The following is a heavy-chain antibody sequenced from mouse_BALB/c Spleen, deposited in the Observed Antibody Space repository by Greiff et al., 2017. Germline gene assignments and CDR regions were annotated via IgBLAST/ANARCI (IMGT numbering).Heavy chain of an antibody. Sequence: EVKLVESGPGLVKPSQSLSLTCTVTGYSITSDYAWNWIRQFPGNKLEWMGYISYSGSTSYNPSLKSRISITRDTSKNQFFLQLNSVTTEDTATYYCARYGYDVRYYYAMDYWGQGTSVTVSS. V-gene: IGHV3-2*02. CDR3: ARYGYDVRYYYAMDY. CDR1: GYSITSDYA. CDR2: ISYSGST. D-gene: IGHD2-14*01. J-gene: IGHJ4*01.